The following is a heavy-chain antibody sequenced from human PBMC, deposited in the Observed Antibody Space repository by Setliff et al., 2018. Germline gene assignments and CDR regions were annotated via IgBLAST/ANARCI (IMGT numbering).Heavy chain of an antibody. CDR3: ARDSGSGFLDY. D-gene: IGHD3-10*01. J-gene: IGHJ4*02. CDR1: GYTFTGYY. Sequence: ASVKVSCKASGYTFTGYYMHWIRQAPGQGLEWVGWINPNSGVTNYEQKFQGRVTMTRDTSISTAYMELRSLRADDTAVYYCARDSGSGFLDYWGQGTLVTVSS. V-gene: IGHV1-2*02. CDR2: INPNSGVT.